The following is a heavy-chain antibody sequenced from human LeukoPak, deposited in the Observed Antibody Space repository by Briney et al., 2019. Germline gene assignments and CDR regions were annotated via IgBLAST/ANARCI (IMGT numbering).Heavy chain of an antibody. J-gene: IGHJ5*02. CDR3: ARLGIAAAANWFDP. D-gene: IGHD6-13*01. CDR2: IYYSGST. Sequence: SETLSLTCTVSGGSISSYYWSWSRQPPGKGLEWIGYIYYSGSTNYNPSLKSRVTISVDTSKNQFSLKLSSVTAADTAVYYCARLGIAAAANWFDPWGQGTLVTVSS. V-gene: IGHV4-59*08. CDR1: GGSISSYY.